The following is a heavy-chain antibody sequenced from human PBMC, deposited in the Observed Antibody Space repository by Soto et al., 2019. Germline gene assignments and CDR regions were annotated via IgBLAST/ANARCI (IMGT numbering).Heavy chain of an antibody. CDR3: TIVGKFDY. D-gene: IGHD1-26*01. Sequence: EVQLLASGGGLVQPGRSLRLSCTGSGFTFADYTMSWVRQAPGKGLEWVGLIRSEANGGTTHYAASVHGGFIISRDDSRGIAFLQMNNLKSEDTAVYYCTIVGKFDYWGQGTLVTVSS. CDR2: IRSEANGGTT. J-gene: IGHJ4*02. V-gene: IGHV3-49*04. CDR1: GFTFADYT.